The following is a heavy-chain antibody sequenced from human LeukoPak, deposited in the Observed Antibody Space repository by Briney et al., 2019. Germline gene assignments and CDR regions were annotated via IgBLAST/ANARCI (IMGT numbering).Heavy chain of an antibody. CDR1: GFTFSDYD. J-gene: IGHJ4*02. V-gene: IGHV3-30*02. D-gene: IGHD3-10*01. CDR3: AKDRFGEAPFDY. Sequence: GGSLRLSCAASGFTFSDYDMSWVRQAPGKGLEWVAFIRYDGSKKYYADSVKGRFTISRDNSKNTLYLQMNSLRAEDTAVYYCAKDRFGEAPFDYWGQGTLVTVPS. CDR2: IRYDGSKK.